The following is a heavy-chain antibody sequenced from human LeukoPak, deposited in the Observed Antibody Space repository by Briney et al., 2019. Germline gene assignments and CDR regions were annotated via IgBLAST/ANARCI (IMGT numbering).Heavy chain of an antibody. CDR1: GGSITSYY. Sequence: SETLSLTCNVSGGSITSYYWNWIRQPPGKGLEWIGHIYYTGSTNSNPSLKSRLTISLDTSKKQFSLKLISVTAADTAIYYCASSYFYDGNRYFDYWGQGALVTVSP. CDR3: ASSYFYDGNRYFDY. D-gene: IGHD3-22*01. V-gene: IGHV4-59*08. CDR2: IYYTGST. J-gene: IGHJ4*02.